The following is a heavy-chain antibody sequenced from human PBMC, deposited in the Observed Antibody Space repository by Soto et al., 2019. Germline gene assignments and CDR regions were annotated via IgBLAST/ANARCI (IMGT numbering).Heavy chain of an antibody. CDR3: ARAPVVTGMFDP. CDR1: GGSVSGGSFY. Sequence: QVQLQESGPGLVKPSETLSLTCTVSGGSVSGGSFYWTWIRQPPGKALEWIGYIYYSGRTNYSPSLKSRVTRSVDTSKNQSSLKVTSVTAAYTAVYYCARAPVVTGMFDPWAQGTLVTVSS. V-gene: IGHV4-61*01. J-gene: IGHJ5*02. CDR2: IYYSGRT. D-gene: IGHD2-21*02.